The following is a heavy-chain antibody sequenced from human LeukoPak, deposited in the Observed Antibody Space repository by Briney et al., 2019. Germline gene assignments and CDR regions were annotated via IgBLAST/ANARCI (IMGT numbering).Heavy chain of an antibody. CDR3: ARTTEGYCRGRSCYSYYYYMDV. J-gene: IGHJ6*03. Sequence: SETLSLTCTVSGGSISSYYWSWIRQPPGKGLEWIGYIYYSGSTNYNPSLKSRVTISVDTSKNQFSLKLRSVTAADTAVYYCARTTEGYCRGRSCYSYYYYMDVWGKGTTVTISS. CDR2: IYYSGST. V-gene: IGHV4-59*01. D-gene: IGHD2-15*01. CDR1: GGSISSYY.